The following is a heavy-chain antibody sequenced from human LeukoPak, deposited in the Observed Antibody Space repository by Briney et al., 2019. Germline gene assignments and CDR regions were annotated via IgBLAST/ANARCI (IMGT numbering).Heavy chain of an antibody. CDR1: GFTSSSYA. Sequence: GGSLRLSCAASGFTSSSYAVHWVRQTPCKGLEWVAVISYDGSNKYYADSVKGRFTISRDNSKNTLYLQMNSLRAEDTALYYCARETGSAVGSTDFDYWGQGTLVTVSS. CDR2: ISYDGSNK. J-gene: IGHJ4*02. D-gene: IGHD4-17*01. V-gene: IGHV3-30-3*01. CDR3: ARETGSAVGSTDFDY.